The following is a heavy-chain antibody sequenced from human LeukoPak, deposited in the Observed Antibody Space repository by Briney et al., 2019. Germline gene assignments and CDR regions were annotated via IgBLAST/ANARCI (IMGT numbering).Heavy chain of an antibody. CDR2: IYYSGSA. J-gene: IGHJ3*02. Sequence: SETLSLTCTVSGGSISGFYWGWIRQPPGKGLEWIGFIYYSGSANYNPSLKSRVTMSVDMSKNQFSLKLSSVTAADTAVYYCARGRGYGGNYLRSFDIWGQGTMVTVSS. CDR3: ARGRGYGGNYLRSFDI. V-gene: IGHV4-59*01. D-gene: IGHD1-26*01. CDR1: GGSISGFY.